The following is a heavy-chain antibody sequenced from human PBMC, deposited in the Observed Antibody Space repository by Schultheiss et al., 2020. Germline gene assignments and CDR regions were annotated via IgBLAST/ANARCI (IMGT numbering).Heavy chain of an antibody. Sequence: GGSLRLSCAASGFTFSSYGMHWVRQAPGKGLEWVANINDDGGEKCYVDSVEGRFTISRDNARNSLYLQMNSLRGEDTAVYYCVRDAKDGALDRWGQGTLVTVSS. V-gene: IGHV3-7*01. J-gene: IGHJ4*02. D-gene: IGHD3/OR15-3a*01. CDR1: GFTFSSYG. CDR3: VRDAKDGALDR. CDR2: INDDGGEK.